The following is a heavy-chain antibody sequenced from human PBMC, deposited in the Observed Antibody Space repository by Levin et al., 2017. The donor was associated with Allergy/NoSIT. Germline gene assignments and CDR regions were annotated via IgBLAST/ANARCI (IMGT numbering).Heavy chain of an antibody. V-gene: IGHV5-51*01. CDR2: IYPPDSDT. J-gene: IGHJ4*02. D-gene: IGHD6-19*01. Sequence: GESLKISCKGSGYKFSNFWIGWVRQLPGQGLEWMGIIYPPDSDTTYSPSFEGHVTFSADKSINTAYLQWTSLKASDTAMYFCARRGTVADYYFDTWGPGTQVIVSS. CDR3: ARRGTVADYYFDT. CDR1: GYKFSNFW.